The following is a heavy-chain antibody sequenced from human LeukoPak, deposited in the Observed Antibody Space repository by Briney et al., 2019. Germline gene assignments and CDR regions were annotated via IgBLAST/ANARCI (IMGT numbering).Heavy chain of an antibody. Sequence: GGSLRLSCAASGFTFSGYAMSWVRQAPGKGLEWVSAISGSGGSTYYADSVKGRFTISRDNSKNTLYLQMNSLRAEDTAVYYCAKGHSERIAAAESWGQGTLVTVSS. D-gene: IGHD6-13*01. CDR2: ISGSGGST. CDR1: GFTFSGYA. V-gene: IGHV3-23*01. J-gene: IGHJ4*02. CDR3: AKGHSERIAAAES.